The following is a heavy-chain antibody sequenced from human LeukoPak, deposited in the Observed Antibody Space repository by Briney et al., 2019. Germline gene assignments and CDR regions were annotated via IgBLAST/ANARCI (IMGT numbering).Heavy chain of an antibody. CDR3: AREGGGYCSSTSCYRDNWFDP. CDR2: IYYSGST. V-gene: IGHV4-59*11. CDR1: GGSISSHY. J-gene: IGHJ5*02. D-gene: IGHD2-2*02. Sequence: PSETLSLTCTVSGGSISSHYWSWIRQPPGKGLEWVGYIYYSGSTNYNPSLKSRVTIPVDTSKNQFSLKLSSVTAADTAVYYCAREGGGYCSSTSCYRDNWFDPWGQGTLVTVSS.